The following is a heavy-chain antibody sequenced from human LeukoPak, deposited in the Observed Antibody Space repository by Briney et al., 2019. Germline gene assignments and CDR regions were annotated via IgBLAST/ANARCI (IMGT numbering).Heavy chain of an antibody. V-gene: IGHV1-18*04. Sequence: ASVKVSCKASGYTFTSYGISWVRQAPGQGLEWMGWISAYNGNTNYAQKLQGRVTMTTDTSTSTAYMELRSLRSDDTAVYYCARFRVWQWSPSLEVFDYWGQGTLVTVSS. CDR1: GYTFTSYG. CDR2: ISAYNGNT. CDR3: ARFRVWQWSPSLEVFDY. J-gene: IGHJ4*02. D-gene: IGHD6-19*01.